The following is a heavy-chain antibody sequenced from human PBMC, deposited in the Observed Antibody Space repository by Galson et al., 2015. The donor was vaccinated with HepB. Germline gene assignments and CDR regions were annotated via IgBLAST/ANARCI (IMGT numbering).Heavy chain of an antibody. CDR2: INHSGST. V-gene: IGHV4-34*01. CDR1: GGSFSGYY. J-gene: IGHJ4*02. CDR3: ARGGRVLLWFRELSL. Sequence: TLSLTCAVYGGSFSGYYWSWIRQPPGKGLEWIGEINHSGSTNYNPSLKSRVTISVVTSKNQFSLKLSSVTAADTAVYYCARGGRVLLWFRELSLWGQGTLVTVSS. D-gene: IGHD3-10*01.